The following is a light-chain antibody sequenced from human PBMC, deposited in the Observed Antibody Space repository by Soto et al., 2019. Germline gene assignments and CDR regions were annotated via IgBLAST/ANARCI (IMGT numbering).Light chain of an antibody. CDR2: TAS. J-gene: IGLJ1*01. V-gene: IGLV2-14*01. Sequence: QSALTQPASVSGSPGHSRTIPCTGTSSDVGGYDYVPWYQQHPGKAPRLMIYTASNRPSGVSHRFSGSRSGNTASLTISGLQAEDEADYYCSSYTSGSTLYVFGTGPKVTVL. CDR1: SSDVGGYDY. CDR3: SSYTSGSTLYV.